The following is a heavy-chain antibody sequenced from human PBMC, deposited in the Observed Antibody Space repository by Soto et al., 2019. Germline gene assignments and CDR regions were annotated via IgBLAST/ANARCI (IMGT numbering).Heavy chain of an antibody. CDR3: AKGGPYSDFVLEY. V-gene: IGHV3-30*18. CDR1: GFTFISYG. D-gene: IGHD3-3*01. J-gene: IGHJ4*02. CDR2: IXXXXXHR. Sequence: GGSVRLSCAYSGFTFISYGMHWVRQAPGRGLEWLAVIXXXXXHRYYGDFVKGRFTISRDNSKNTLYLQLNSLRAEDTAVYYCAKGGPYSDFVLEYWGQGTLVPVSS.